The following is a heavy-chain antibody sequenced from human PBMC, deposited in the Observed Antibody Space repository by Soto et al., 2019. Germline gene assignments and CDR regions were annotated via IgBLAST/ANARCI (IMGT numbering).Heavy chain of an antibody. V-gene: IGHV1-69*13. D-gene: IGHD3-9*01. CDR2: ITPLFGTA. J-gene: IGHJ4*02. CDR3: ARGWSYDILTGYSY. Sequence: PVEVSCMATGGTFSNYAISWVRQATGQGLEWMGGITPLFGTANYAQRFQGGVTITADESTSTAYMELSSLRSEDTAIYYCARGWSYDILTGYSYWGQGTLVTVSS. CDR1: GGTFSNYA.